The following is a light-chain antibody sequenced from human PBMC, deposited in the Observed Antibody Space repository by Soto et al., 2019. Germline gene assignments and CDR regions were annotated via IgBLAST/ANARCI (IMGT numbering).Light chain of an antibody. J-gene: IGKJ5*01. Sequence: EIVLTQSPGTLSLSPGERATLSCRASQSVSSSYLAWYQQQPGQAPRLLIYGASSRATGIPDRFSGSGSGTDFSLTISRLEPEDLAVDYCQQYGSSPITFGQGTRLEIK. CDR1: QSVSSSY. CDR3: QQYGSSPIT. V-gene: IGKV3-20*01. CDR2: GAS.